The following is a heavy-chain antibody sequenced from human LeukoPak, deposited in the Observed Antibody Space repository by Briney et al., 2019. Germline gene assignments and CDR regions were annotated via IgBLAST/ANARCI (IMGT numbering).Heavy chain of an antibody. CDR2: ILPAGKES. CDR1: GYSFSTNM. CDR3: MSAHGY. Sequence: GGSLRLSCVVSGYSFSTNMMTWVRQAPGKGLERVATILPAGKESYRVDSVKGRFIISRDNAKNSLFLEMNSLRHDDTALYYCMSAHGYWGQGTLVTVSS. J-gene: IGHJ4*02. V-gene: IGHV3-7*01.